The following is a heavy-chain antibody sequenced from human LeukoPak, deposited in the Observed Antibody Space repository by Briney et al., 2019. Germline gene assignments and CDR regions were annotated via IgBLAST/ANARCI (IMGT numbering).Heavy chain of an antibody. CDR1: GGSISRYY. D-gene: IGHD3-22*01. V-gene: IGHV4-4*07. CDR2: IYSSGST. J-gene: IGHJ4*02. CDR3: ARGGDYFDASGRFDS. Sequence: SETLSLTCTVSGGSISRYYWSWIRQPAGKGLEGIGRIYSSGSTNYNPSLKSRVTMSVDTSRNQFSLKLSSVTAADTAVYYCARGGDYFDASGRFDSWGQGTLVTVSS.